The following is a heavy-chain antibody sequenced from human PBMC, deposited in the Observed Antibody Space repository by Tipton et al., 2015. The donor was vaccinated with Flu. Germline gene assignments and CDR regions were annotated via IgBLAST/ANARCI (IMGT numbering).Heavy chain of an antibody. V-gene: IGHV4-61*02. Sequence: TLSLTCTVSGGSISSGSYYWSWIRQPAGKGLEWIGRIYTSGSTNYNPSLKSRVTISVDTCKNQFSLKLSSVTAADTAVYYCARRVVVPAAIYFDYWGQGTLVTVSS. CDR1: GGSISSGSYY. D-gene: IGHD2-2*01. J-gene: IGHJ4*02. CDR2: IYTSGST. CDR3: ARRVVVPAAIYFDY.